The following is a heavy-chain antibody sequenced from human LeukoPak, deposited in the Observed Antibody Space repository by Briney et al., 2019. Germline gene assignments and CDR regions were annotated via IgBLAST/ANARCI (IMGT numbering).Heavy chain of an antibody. CDR3: ARWVWDYVWGSYRTSWFDP. CDR2: IIPIFGTA. CDR1: GGTFISYA. D-gene: IGHD3-16*02. Sequence: SVKVSCKASGGTFISYAISWVRQAPGQGLEWMGGIIPIFGTANYAQKFQGRVTITADESTSTAYMELSSLRSEDTAVYYCARWVWDYVWGSYRTSWFDPWGQGTLVTVSS. V-gene: IGHV1-69*13. J-gene: IGHJ5*02.